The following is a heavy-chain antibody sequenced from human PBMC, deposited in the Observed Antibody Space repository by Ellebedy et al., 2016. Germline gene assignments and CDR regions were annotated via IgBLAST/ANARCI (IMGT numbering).Heavy chain of an antibody. D-gene: IGHD3-22*01. Sequence: GGSLRLXXTASGFTFGSYAMHWVRQAPGKGLEWVAVILYDGSNKYYGDSVKGRFTISRDNSKNTMYLQMNSLRVEDTAVYYCVRDYYDSSGYLGYWGQGTLVTVSS. V-gene: IGHV3-30-3*01. CDR1: GFTFGSYA. J-gene: IGHJ4*02. CDR2: ILYDGSNK. CDR3: VRDYYDSSGYLGY.